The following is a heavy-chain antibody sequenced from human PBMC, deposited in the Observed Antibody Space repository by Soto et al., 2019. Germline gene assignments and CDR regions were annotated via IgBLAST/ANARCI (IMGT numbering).Heavy chain of an antibody. CDR2: IYYSGTT. D-gene: IGHD2-15*01. J-gene: IGHJ6*02. Sequence: SETLSLTCTVSGGSISSGGYYWSWVRQYPGKGLEWIGYIYYSGTTYYNPSLKSRVTISVDTSKNQFSLKMSSVTAADTAVYYCARAAEVVVAAATFGVVDVWGQGTTVTVSS. CDR3: ARAAEVVVAAATFGVVDV. V-gene: IGHV4-31*03. CDR1: GGSISSGGYY.